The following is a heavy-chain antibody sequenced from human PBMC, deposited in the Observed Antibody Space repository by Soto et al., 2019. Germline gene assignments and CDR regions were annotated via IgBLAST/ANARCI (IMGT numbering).Heavy chain of an antibody. CDR1: GGSFSGYY. V-gene: IGHV4-34*01. CDR3: ARGLFTFPGGYYYYYYGMDV. Sequence: SETLSLTCAVYGGSFSGYYWSWIRQPPGKGLEWIGEINHSGSTNYNPSLKSRVTISVDTSKNQFSLKLSSVTAADTAVYYCARGLFTFPGGYYYYYYGMDVWGQGTTVTVSS. D-gene: IGHD2-15*01. J-gene: IGHJ6*02. CDR2: INHSGST.